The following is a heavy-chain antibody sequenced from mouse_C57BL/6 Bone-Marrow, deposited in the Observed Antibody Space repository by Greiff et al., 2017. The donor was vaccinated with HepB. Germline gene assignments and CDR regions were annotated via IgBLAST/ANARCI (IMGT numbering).Heavy chain of an antibody. Sequence: QVQLKQPGAELVRPGTSVKLSCKASGYTFTSYWMHWVKQRPGQGLEWIGVIDPSDSYTNYNQKFKGKATLTVDTSSSTAYMQISSLTSEDSAVYYCASGGLFAYGGQGTLVTVSA. CDR1: GYTFTSYW. D-gene: IGHD3-3*01. CDR3: ASGGLFAY. CDR2: IDPSDSYT. J-gene: IGHJ3*01. V-gene: IGHV1-59*01.